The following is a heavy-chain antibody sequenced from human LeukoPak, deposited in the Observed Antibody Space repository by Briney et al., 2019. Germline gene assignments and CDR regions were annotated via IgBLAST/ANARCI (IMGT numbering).Heavy chain of an antibody. CDR2: IGPTGSDR. D-gene: IGHD6-19*01. V-gene: IGHV3-21*04. J-gene: IGHJ4*02. CDR3: AKGQGAVAGHSYYFDY. CDR1: GLTFSTSG. Sequence: PGGSLRLSCTASGLTFSTSGFNWVRQAPGKGLEWVASIGPTGSDRYHADSIKGRFTISRDNSKNSLYLQMNSLRTEDTALYYCAKGQGAVAGHSYYFDYWGQGTLVTVSS.